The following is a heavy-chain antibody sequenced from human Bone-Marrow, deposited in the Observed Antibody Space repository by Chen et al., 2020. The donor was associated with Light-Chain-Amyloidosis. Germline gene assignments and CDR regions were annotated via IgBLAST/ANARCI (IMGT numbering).Heavy chain of an antibody. CDR3: ARARQCSSTSCYTKYFDY. Sequence: VQLVQSGAEVKKPGASVRVSCKASGYTFNDYYMHWLRQAPGQGLEWRGWINHAGGDTEFAQGFQGRVTLTRDTSISTVYMDLSGQTSDDTAVYFCARARQCSSTSCYTKYFDYWGQGTLVTVSS. D-gene: IGHD2-2*02. J-gene: IGHJ4*02. V-gene: IGHV1-2*02. CDR1: GYTFNDYY. CDR2: INHAGGDT.